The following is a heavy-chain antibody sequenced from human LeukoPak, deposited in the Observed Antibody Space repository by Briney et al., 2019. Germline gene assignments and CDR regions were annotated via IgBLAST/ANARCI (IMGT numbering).Heavy chain of an antibody. CDR2: VSGNGRSK. J-gene: IGHJ3*02. D-gene: IGHD5-12*01. V-gene: IGHV3-30*04. CDR3: AREVASLTDAFDI. CDR1: GFNFSNFA. Sequence: GGSLRLSCAASGFNFSNFAMHWVHQAPGKGLEWVAVVSGNGRSKFSANSVKGRFTISRDNSKSTLFLQMNSLKLEDMGVYYCAREVASLTDAFDIWGQGTLVSVSA.